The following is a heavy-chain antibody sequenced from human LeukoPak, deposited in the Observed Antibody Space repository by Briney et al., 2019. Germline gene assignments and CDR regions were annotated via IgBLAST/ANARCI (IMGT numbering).Heavy chain of an antibody. CDR3: ARAQREASCRTANCPVFAFDL. D-gene: IGHD1-1*01. Sequence: KTSETLSLTCSLSDTSISNYYWGWIRRSPGKGLEWIGIIHFSGSTSYSPSLNHRVTMSVDTSQSQFSLKPNSVTASDTAVYYCARAQREASCRTANCPVFAFDLWGPGAMVTVSS. CDR2: IHFSGST. V-gene: IGHV4-59*01. J-gene: IGHJ3*01. CDR1: DTSISNYY.